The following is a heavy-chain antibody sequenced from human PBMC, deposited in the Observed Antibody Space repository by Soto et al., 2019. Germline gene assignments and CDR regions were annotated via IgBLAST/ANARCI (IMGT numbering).Heavy chain of an antibody. CDR2: ISGSGGST. CDR1: GFTFSSYA. J-gene: IGHJ4*02. D-gene: IGHD3-16*01. V-gene: IGHV3-23*01. CDR3: AKDQGGNFDY. Sequence: GESLKISCAASGFTFSSYAMSWVRQAPGKGLEWVSAISGSGGSTYYADSVKGRFTISRDNSKNTLYLQMNSLRAEDTAVYYCAKDQGGNFDYWGQGTLVTVSS.